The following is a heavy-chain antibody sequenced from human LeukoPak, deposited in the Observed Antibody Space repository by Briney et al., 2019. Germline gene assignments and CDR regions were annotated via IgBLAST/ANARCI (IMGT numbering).Heavy chain of an antibody. D-gene: IGHD3-22*01. Sequence: PGGSLRLSCAASGFTFSSYGMPWVRQAPGRGLEWVAVIWYDGSNKYYADSVKGRFTISRDNSKNTLYLQMNSLRAEDTAVYYCARNSDYYDSSGYYQLLDIWGQGTMVTVSS. CDR2: IWYDGSNK. CDR1: GFTFSSYG. J-gene: IGHJ3*02. CDR3: ARNSDYYDSSGYYQLLDI. V-gene: IGHV3-33*01.